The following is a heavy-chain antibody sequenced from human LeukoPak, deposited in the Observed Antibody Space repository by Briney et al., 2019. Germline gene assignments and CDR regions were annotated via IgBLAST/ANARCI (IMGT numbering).Heavy chain of an antibody. D-gene: IGHD6-19*01. Sequence: GSSVKVSCKASGGTFSSYAISWVRQAPGQGLEWMGGIILIFGTANYAQKFQGRVTITTDESTSTAYMELSSLRSEDTAVYYCARGRSPYSSGQRTPFDYWGQGTLVTVSS. CDR3: ARGRSPYSSGQRTPFDY. J-gene: IGHJ4*02. CDR1: GGTFSSYA. CDR2: IILIFGTA. V-gene: IGHV1-69*05.